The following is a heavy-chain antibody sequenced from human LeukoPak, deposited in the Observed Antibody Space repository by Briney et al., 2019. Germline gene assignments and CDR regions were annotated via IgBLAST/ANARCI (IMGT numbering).Heavy chain of an antibody. CDR3: AKTYYYDSSGYIFDY. CDR1: GFTFSSYA. CDR2: ISGSGGST. V-gene: IGHV3-23*01. Sequence: PGGSLRLSCAASGFTFSSYAMSWVRQAPGKGLEWVSDISGSGGSTYYADSVKGRFTISRDNSKNTLYLQMNSLRAEDTAVYYCAKTYYYDSSGYIFDYWGQGTLVTVSS. J-gene: IGHJ4*02. D-gene: IGHD3-22*01.